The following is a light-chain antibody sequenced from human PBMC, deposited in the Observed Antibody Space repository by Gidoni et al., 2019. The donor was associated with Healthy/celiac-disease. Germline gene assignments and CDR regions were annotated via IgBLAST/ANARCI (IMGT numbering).Light chain of an antibody. CDR1: QSVSSSY. J-gene: IGKJ4*01. CDR2: GAS. CDR3: QQYGSSPPLT. Sequence: EIVLTQSPGTLSLSPGERATLSCRASQSVSSSYLARYQQKPGQAPRLLIYGASSRATGIPDSFSGSGSGTDFTLTISRLEPEDFAVYYCQQYGSSPPLTFXGXTKVXIK. V-gene: IGKV3-20*01.